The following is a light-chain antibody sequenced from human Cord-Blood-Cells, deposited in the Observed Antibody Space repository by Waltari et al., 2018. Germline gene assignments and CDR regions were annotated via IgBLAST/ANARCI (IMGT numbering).Light chain of an antibody. CDR1: SSDVGGYNY. V-gene: IGLV2-8*01. J-gene: IGLJ1*01. CDR2: EVS. Sequence: QSALTQPPSASGSPGQSVTISCTGTSSDVGGYNYVSWYQQHPGKAPKLMIYEVSKRPSGGADRFSGSKSGNTASLTVSGLQAEDEADYYCSSYAGSNNFGVFGTGTKVTVL. CDR3: SSYAGSNNFGV.